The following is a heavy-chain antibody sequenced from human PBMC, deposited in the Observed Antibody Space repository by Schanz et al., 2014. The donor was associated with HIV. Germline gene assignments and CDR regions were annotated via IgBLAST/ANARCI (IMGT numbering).Heavy chain of an antibody. CDR1: GFTFSSYG. CDR3: AKCPTMVRGTGMDV. Sequence: QVQLVESGGGVVQPGRSLRLSCAASGFTFSSYGMHWVRQAPGKGLEWVSVVYIGDSTFYANSVKGRFTISRDNSKNTLYLQMNRLRAEDTAVYYCAKCPTMVRGTGMDVWGQGTTVTVSS. V-gene: IGHV3-NL1*01. D-gene: IGHD3-10*01. CDR2: VYIGDST. J-gene: IGHJ6*02.